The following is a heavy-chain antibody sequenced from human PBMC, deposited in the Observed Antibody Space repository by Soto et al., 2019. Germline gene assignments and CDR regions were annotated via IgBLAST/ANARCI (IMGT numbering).Heavy chain of an antibody. CDR3: AGRTPVADN. J-gene: IGHJ4*02. CDR1: GGSIGSSSYY. CDR2: IYYSGST. D-gene: IGHD6-19*01. V-gene: IGHV4-39*01. Sequence: SETLSLTCTVSGGSIGSSSYYWGWIRQPPGKGLEWIGSIYYSGSTYYNPSLKSRVTISEDTSEDQFSLMLTSVTAADTAVYYCAGRTPVADNWGQGTLLTVS.